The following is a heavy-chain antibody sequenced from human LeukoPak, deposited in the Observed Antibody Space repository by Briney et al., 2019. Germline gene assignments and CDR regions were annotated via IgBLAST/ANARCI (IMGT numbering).Heavy chain of an antibody. CDR3: VRGLGDV. V-gene: IGHV3-74*01. CDR2: INNDGKLV. D-gene: IGHD4-11*01. Sequence: GGSLRLSCSASGFIFRNYWMHWFRQAPGKGPVWVSRINNDGKLVTYADSVKGRFTISRDSAKDTVFLQMNSLRVEDTAIYYCVRGLGDVWGKGTLVTVSS. J-gene: IGHJ6*04. CDR1: GFIFRNYW.